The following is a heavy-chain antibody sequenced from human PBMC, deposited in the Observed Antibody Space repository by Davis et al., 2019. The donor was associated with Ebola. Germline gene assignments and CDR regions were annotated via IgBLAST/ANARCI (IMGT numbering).Heavy chain of an antibody. Sequence: ASVKVSCKASGYTFTSYYMHWVRQAPGQGLEWMGIINPSGGSTSYAQKFQGRVTITADESTSTAYMELSSLRSEDTAVYYCAKSSIAARRHSSSWYNWFDPWGQGTLVTVSS. CDR1: GYTFTSYY. V-gene: IGHV1-46*01. CDR3: AKSSIAARRHSSSWYNWFDP. CDR2: INPSGGST. J-gene: IGHJ5*02. D-gene: IGHD6-6*01.